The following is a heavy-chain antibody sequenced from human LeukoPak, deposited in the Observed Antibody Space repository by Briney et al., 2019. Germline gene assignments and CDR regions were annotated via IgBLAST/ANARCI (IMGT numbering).Heavy chain of an antibody. Sequence: GGSLRLSCAASGFTFSSYSMSGVRQPPGKGLVWGLAISGSGGSTYYADSVKGRFTISRDNSKNTLYLQMNSLRAEDTAVYYCAKAMGRYYYGSGSSFDIWGQGTMVTVSS. CDR3: AKAMGRYYYGSGSSFDI. CDR1: GFTFSSYS. J-gene: IGHJ3*02. CDR2: ISGSGGST. V-gene: IGHV3-23*01. D-gene: IGHD3-10*01.